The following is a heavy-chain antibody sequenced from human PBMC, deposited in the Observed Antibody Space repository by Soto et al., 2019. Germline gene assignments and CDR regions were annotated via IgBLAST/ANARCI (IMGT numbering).Heavy chain of an antibody. CDR1: GYTFTSYD. CDR2: MNPNSRNT. J-gene: IGHJ4*02. Sequence: QVQLVQSGAEVKKPGASVKVSCKASGYTFTSYDINWVRQATGQGLEWMGWMNPNSRNTGYAQKFQGRVTMTRNTAVSTAYMALGSLTAEDTAVYYCARTLYGDNVDYWGQGTLVTVSS. V-gene: IGHV1-8*01. D-gene: IGHD4-17*01. CDR3: ARTLYGDNVDY.